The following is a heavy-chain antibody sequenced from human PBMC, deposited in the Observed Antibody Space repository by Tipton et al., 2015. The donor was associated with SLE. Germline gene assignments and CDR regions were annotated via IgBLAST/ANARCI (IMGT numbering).Heavy chain of an antibody. CDR2: ISYDGSDK. CDR3: ARDWETGFDI. Sequence: SLRLSCATSGFTFSSYDMQWVRQAPGKGLEWLALISYDGSDKFYADSVKGRFTISRDSSNNTMYLQMDSLRAEDTAVYYCARDWETGFDIWGQGTMVTVSS. J-gene: IGHJ3*02. D-gene: IGHD1-1*01. CDR1: GFTFSSYD. V-gene: IGHV3-33*08.